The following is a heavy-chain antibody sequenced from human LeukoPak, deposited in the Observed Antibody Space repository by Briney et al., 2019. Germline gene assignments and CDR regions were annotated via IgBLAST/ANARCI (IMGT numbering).Heavy chain of an antibody. V-gene: IGHV3-66*02. D-gene: IGHD6-19*01. CDR3: ARDGSGWYHYFDY. J-gene: IGHJ4*02. CDR1: GFTVSSNY. Sequence: GGSLRLSCAASGFTVSSNYMSWVRQAPGKGLEWVSVIYSGGSTYYADSVKGRFTISRDNSKNTLYLQMNSLRAEDTAVYYCARDGSGWYHYFDYWGQGTLVTVSS. CDR2: IYSGGST.